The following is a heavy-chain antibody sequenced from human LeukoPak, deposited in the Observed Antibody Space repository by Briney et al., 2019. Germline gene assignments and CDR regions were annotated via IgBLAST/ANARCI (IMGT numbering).Heavy chain of an antibody. J-gene: IGHJ4*02. CDR3: ARDLGGRYSY. D-gene: IGHD1-26*01. V-gene: IGHV3-7*01. CDR2: IKQDGSEK. Sequence: GGSLRLSCAASGFTFSNYWMSWVRQAPGKGLEWVASIKQDGSEKYYVDSVKDRFTISRDNAKNSLYLQMNSLRADDTAVYYSARDLGGRYSYWGQGTLVTVSS. CDR1: GFTFSNYW.